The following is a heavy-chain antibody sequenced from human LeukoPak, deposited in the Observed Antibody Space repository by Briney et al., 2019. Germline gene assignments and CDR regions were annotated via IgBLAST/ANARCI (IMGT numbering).Heavy chain of an antibody. Sequence: SETLSLTCTVSGRSISSYYWSWIRQPPGKGLEWIGYIYYSGSTNYNPSLKSRVTISVDTSKNQFSLKLSSVTAADTAVYYCARVGRYEIDYWGQGTLVTVSS. V-gene: IGHV4-59*01. CDR3: ARVGRYEIDY. CDR2: IYYSGST. J-gene: IGHJ4*02. CDR1: GRSISSYY. D-gene: IGHD2-2*01.